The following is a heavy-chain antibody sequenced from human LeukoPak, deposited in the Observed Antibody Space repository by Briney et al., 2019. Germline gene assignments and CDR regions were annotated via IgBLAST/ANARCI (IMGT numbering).Heavy chain of an antibody. D-gene: IGHD2-15*01. V-gene: IGHV4-39*01. Sequence: SETLSLTCTVSGGSISSSSYYWGWIRQPPGQGLEWIGSIYYSGSTYYNPSLKSRVTISVDTFKNQFSLKLSSVTAADTAVYYCARLTRLAATGDYWGQGTLVTVSS. J-gene: IGHJ4*02. CDR2: IYYSGST. CDR1: GGSISSSSYY. CDR3: ARLTRLAATGDY.